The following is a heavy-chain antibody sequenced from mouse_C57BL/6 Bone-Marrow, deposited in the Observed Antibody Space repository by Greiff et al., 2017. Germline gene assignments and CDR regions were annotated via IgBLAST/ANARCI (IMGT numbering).Heavy chain of an antibody. CDR2: IYPRSGNT. D-gene: IGHD1-1*02. V-gene: IGHV1-81*01. CDR1: GYTFTSYG. CDR3: VWSAWFAY. Sequence: VQLVESGAELARPGASVKLSCKASGYTFTSYGISWVKQRPGQGLEWIGEIYPRSGNTYYNEKFKGKATLTADKSSSTAYMELRSLTSEDSAVYFCVWSAWFAYWGQGTLVTVSA. J-gene: IGHJ3*01.